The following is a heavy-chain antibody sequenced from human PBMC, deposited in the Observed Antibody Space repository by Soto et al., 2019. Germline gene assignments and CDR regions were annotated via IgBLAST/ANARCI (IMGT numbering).Heavy chain of an antibody. CDR1: GFTFSTYW. CDR3: ARAPHGFDV. CDR2: IKQDGSEQ. Sequence: EVQLVESGGGLVRPGGSLRLSCAASGFTFSTYWMNWVRQAPGKGLEWVANIKQDGSEQYYVDSVKGRFTISRDNAKNSLYLQMNSLRGEDTAVYYFARAPHGFDVWGQGTTVTVSS. V-gene: IGHV3-7*03. J-gene: IGHJ6*02.